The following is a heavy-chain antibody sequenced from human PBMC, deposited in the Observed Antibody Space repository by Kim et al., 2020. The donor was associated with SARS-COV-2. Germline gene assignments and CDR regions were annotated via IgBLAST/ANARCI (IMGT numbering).Heavy chain of an antibody. CDR3: ARAGYCSGGSCRKGFDY. Sequence: LMSRVTISVDTSKNQFSLKLSSVTAADTAVYYCARAGYCSGGSCRKGFDYWGQGTLVTVSS. V-gene: IGHV4-31*02. J-gene: IGHJ4*02. D-gene: IGHD2-15*01.